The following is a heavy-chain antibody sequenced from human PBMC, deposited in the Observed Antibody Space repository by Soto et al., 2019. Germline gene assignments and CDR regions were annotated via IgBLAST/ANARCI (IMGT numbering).Heavy chain of an antibody. CDR3: AKDTGTTVGAHDY. CDR1: GFTFSSYS. J-gene: IGHJ4*02. V-gene: IGHV3-30*18. CDR2: ISYDGSNK. Sequence: VQLVESGGGLVKPGGSLRLSCAASGFTFSSYSMNWVRQAPGKGLEWVAVISYDGSNKYYADSVKGRFTISRDNSKNTLYLQMNSLRAEDTAVYYCAKDTGTTVGAHDYWGQGTLVTVSS. D-gene: IGHD4-4*01.